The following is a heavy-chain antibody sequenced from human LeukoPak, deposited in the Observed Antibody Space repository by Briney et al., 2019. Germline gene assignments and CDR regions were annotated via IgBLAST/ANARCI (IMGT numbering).Heavy chain of an antibody. V-gene: IGHV1-8*01. D-gene: IGHD5-12*01. J-gene: IGHJ5*02. CDR2: MNPNSGNT. CDR3: ARTTNSGYDEDRSGLFDP. Sequence: APVKVSCKASGYTFTSYDINWVRQATGQGLEWMGWMNPNSGNTGYAQKFQGRVTMTRNTSISTAYMELSSLRSEDTAVYYCARTTNSGYDEDRSGLFDPWGQGTLVTVSS. CDR1: GYTFTSYD.